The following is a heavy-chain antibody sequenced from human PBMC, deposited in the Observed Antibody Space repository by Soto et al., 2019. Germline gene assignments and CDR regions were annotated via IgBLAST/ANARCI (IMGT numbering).Heavy chain of an antibody. J-gene: IGHJ5*02. CDR3: AIGGRRHQPLLYWFDP. CDR1: GGSSSGAY. Sequence: SETLSLTCAVSGGSSSGAYYNWIRQPPGKGLEWIGEISQSGSTNYNPSLESRVAFSIDTSKKQFFLKLTSVTAADTAVYYCAIGGRRHQPLLYWFDPWGQGTLVTVSS. V-gene: IGHV4-34*01. D-gene: IGHD1-26*01. CDR2: ISQSGST.